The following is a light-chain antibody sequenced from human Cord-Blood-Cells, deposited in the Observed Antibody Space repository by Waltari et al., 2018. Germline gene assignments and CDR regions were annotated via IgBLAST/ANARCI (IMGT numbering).Light chain of an antibody. CDR3: AAWDDSLSGRV. V-gene: IGLV1-47*01. CDR1: SSNIGSNY. J-gene: IGLJ3*02. Sequence: GQRVTISCSGSSSNIGSNYVYWYQQLPGTAPKLLIYRNNQRPSGVPDRFSGSKSGTSASLAISGLRSEDGADYYCAAWDDSLSGRVFGGGTKLTVL. CDR2: RNN.